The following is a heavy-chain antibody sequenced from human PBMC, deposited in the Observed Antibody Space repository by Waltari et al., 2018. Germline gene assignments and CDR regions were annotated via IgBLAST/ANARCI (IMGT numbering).Heavy chain of an antibody. V-gene: IGHV4-61*02. CDR3: ARGGHYDYVWGSYRNHPLYY. J-gene: IGHJ4*02. CDR1: GGSISSGSYY. D-gene: IGHD3-16*02. Sequence: QVQLQESGPGLVKPSQTLSLTCTVSGGSISSGSYYWSWIRQPAGKGLEWIGRIYTSGSTNYNPPLKSRVTISVDTSKNQSSLKLSSVPAADTAVYYCARGGHYDYVWGSYRNHPLYYWGQGTLVTVSS. CDR2: IYTSGST.